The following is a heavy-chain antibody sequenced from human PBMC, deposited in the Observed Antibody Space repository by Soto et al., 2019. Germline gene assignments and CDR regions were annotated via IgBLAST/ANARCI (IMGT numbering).Heavy chain of an antibody. V-gene: IGHV3-48*02. Sequence: GGSLRLSCAASGFTFSSYSMNWVRQAPGKGLEWVSYISSSSSTIYYADSVKGRFTISRDNAKNTLYLQMNSLRDEDTAVYYCARDDYCSSTSCYTSENYYYGMDVWGQGTTVTVSS. J-gene: IGHJ6*02. CDR3: ARDDYCSSTSCYTSENYYYGMDV. CDR2: ISSSSSTI. D-gene: IGHD2-2*02. CDR1: GFTFSSYS.